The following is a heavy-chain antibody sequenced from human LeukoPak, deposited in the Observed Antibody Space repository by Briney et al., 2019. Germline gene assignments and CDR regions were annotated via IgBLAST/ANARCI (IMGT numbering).Heavy chain of an antibody. CDR2: IIPILGIA. D-gene: IGHD6-13*01. V-gene: IGHV1-69*04. CDR3: ARGNSSWYKPEQYYFDY. CDR1: GGTFSSYA. Sequence: SVKVSCKASGGTFSSYAISWVRQAPGQGLEWMGRIIPILGIANYAQKFQGRVTITADKSTSTAYMELSGLRSEDTAVYYCARGNSSWYKPEQYYFDYWGQGTLVTVSS. J-gene: IGHJ4*02.